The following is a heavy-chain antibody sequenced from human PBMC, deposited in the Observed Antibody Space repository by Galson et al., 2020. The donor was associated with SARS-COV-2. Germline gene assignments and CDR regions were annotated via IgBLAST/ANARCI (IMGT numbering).Heavy chain of an antibody. J-gene: IGHJ1*01. CDR3: AARGRLGGFPQ. CDR1: GFTFTSSA. D-gene: IGHD3-16*01. V-gene: IGHV1-58*02. CDR2: IVVGSGNT. Sequence: SVKVSCKASGFTFTSSAMQWVRQARGQRLEWIGWIVVGSGNTNYAQKFQERVTITRDMPTSTAYMELSSLRSEDTAVSYFAARGRLGGFPQWGQGTLVTVSS.